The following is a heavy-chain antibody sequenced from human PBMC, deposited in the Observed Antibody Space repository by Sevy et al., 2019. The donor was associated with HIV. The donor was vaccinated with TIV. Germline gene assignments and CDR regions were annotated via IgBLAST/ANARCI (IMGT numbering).Heavy chain of an antibody. CDR2: ISSSSSYI. D-gene: IGHD1-1*01. V-gene: IGHV3-21*01. J-gene: IGHJ4*02. Sequence: GGSLRLSCAASAFTFSSYSMNWVRQAPGKGLEWVSSISSSSSYIYYADSVKGRFTISRDNAKNSLYLQMNSLRAEDTAVYYCARRHTARSQNKAAGATGMKGEFDYWGQGTLVTVSS. CDR1: AFTFSSYS. CDR3: ARRHTARSQNKAAGATGMKGEFDY.